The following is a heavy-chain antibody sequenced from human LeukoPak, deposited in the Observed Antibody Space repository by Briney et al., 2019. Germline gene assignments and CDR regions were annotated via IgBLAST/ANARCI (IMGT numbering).Heavy chain of an antibody. D-gene: IGHD3-9*01. CDR3: FRAEDGIRDFDWYNWFDP. CDR2: ISISSSYT. CDR1: GFIFSDYY. J-gene: IGHJ5*02. Sequence: GRSLRLSCAASGFIFSDYYMSWIRQAPGKGLNRVSYISISSSYTNYADSVKGRFTISRDNAKNSLYLQMNSLRAEDTAVYFFFRAEDGIRDFDWYNWFDPWGQGTLVTVSS. V-gene: IGHV3-11*03.